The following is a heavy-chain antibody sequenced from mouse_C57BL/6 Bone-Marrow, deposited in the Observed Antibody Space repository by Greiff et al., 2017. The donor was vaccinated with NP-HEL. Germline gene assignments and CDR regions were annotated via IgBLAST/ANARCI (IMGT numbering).Heavy chain of an antibody. V-gene: IGHV1-5*01. CDR3: TSEIDWTPFAY. CDR2: IYPGNGDT. J-gene: IGHJ3*01. Sequence: EVKLMESGPVLARPGASVKMSCKSSGYTFTSYWMHWVKQRPGQGLEWIGAIYPGNGDTSYNQKFKGKAKLTAVTSASTAYMELSSLTNEDSAVYYCTSEIDWTPFAYWGQGTLVTVTA. CDR1: GYTFTSYW. D-gene: IGHD4-1*01.